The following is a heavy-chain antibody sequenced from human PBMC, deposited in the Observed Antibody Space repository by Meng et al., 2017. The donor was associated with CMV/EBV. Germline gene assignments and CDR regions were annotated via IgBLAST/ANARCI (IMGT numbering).Heavy chain of an antibody. Sequence: GESLKISCAASGFTFSSYAMSWVRQAPGKGLEWVSGIYSGGSGTYYADSVKGRFTISRDNSKNTLYLQMNSLRAEDTTVYYCAKDRLRMGWSGSDTEIDYWGQGTLVTVSS. CDR1: GFTFSSYA. CDR2: IYSGGSGT. V-gene: IGHV3-23*03. CDR3: AKDRLRMGWSGSDTEIDY. J-gene: IGHJ4*02. D-gene: IGHD5-12*01.